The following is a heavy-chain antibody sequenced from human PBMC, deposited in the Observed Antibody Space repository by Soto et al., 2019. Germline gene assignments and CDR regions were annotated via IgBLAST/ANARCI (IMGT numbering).Heavy chain of an antibody. J-gene: IGHJ4*02. V-gene: IGHV3-23*01. CDR2: ISGSGGST. CDR1: GFTLSSYA. CDR3: AKLDSPWLPPHGFDY. Sequence: PGGSLRLSCAASGFTLSSYAMSWVRQAPGKGLEWVSAISGSGGSTYYADSVKGRFTISRDNSKNTLYLQMNSLRAEDTAVYYCAKLDSPWLPPHGFDYWGQGTLVTVSS. D-gene: IGHD3-22*01.